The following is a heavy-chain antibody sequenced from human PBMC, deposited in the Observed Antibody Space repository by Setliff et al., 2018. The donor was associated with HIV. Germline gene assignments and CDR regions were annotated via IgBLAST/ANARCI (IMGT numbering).Heavy chain of an antibody. V-gene: IGHV2-70*04. CDR3: AREVYAFDI. J-gene: IGHJ3*02. CDR2: IDWDDDK. CDR1: GFSLSTSGMR. Sequence: SGHTLVNPTQPLTLTCTFSGFSLSTSGMRVSWIRQPPGKALEWLARIDWDDDKFYSTSLKTRLTISNDTSKNQVVLTMTNMDPVDTATYYCAREVYAFDIWGQGTMFTVS. D-gene: IGHD2-8*01.